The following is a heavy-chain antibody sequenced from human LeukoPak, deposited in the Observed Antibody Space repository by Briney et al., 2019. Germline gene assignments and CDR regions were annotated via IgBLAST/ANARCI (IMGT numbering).Heavy chain of an antibody. V-gene: IGHV3-23*01. CDR3: ARDYADYVGYFFFDY. Sequence: GGSLRLSCAASGFTFNNYAMNWVRQAPGKGLDWVSSISGGGETTYYDDYAKGRFTISRDNSQNTLYLQMNSLRAEDTAVYYCARDYADYVGYFFFDYWGQGTLVTVSS. J-gene: IGHJ4*02. D-gene: IGHD4-17*01. CDR1: GFTFNNYA. CDR2: ISGGGETT.